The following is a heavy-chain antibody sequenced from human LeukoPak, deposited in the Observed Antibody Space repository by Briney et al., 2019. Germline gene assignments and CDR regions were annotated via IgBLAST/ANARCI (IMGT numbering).Heavy chain of an antibody. J-gene: IGHJ4*02. CDR3: ASFPRDDYNYPIAY. Sequence: GGSLRLSCAASGFTFSSYWMHWVRQAPGKGLVWVSRINSDGSSTTYADSVKGRFTISRDNAKNTLYLQMNSLRAEDTAVYYCASFPRDDYNYPIAYWGQGTLVTVSS. CDR1: GFTFSSYW. D-gene: IGHD5-24*01. V-gene: IGHV3-74*01. CDR2: INSDGSST.